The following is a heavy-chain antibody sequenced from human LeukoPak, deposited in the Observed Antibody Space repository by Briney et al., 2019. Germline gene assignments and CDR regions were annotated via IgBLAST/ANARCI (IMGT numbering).Heavy chain of an antibody. Sequence: SETLSLTCTVPGGSISSYYWSWIRQPPGKGLEWIGYIYYSGSTNYNPSLKSRVTISVDTSKNQFSLKLSSVTAADTAVYYCARVIGVSYFDYWAREPWSPSPQ. J-gene: IGHJ4*02. CDR2: IYYSGST. V-gene: IGHV4-59*01. CDR1: GGSISSYY. D-gene: IGHD3-22*01. CDR3: ARVIGVSYFDY.